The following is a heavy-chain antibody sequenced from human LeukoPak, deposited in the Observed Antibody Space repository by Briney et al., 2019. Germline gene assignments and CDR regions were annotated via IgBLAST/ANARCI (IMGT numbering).Heavy chain of an antibody. D-gene: IGHD6-13*01. V-gene: IGHV1-8*01. Sequence: ASVKVSCKASGYTFTSYDMNWVRQAPGKGLEWMGWMNPNSGNTDYAQKFQGRVTMTRNTSISTAYTELSSLRSEDTAVYYCAREGIAAAGILGPGYWGQGTLVTVSS. CDR3: AREGIAAAGILGPGY. J-gene: IGHJ4*02. CDR1: GYTFTSYD. CDR2: MNPNSGNT.